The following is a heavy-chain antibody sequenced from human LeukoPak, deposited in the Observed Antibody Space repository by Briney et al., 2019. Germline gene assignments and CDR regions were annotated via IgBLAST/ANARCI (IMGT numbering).Heavy chain of an antibody. Sequence: GASVKVSCKASGGTFSSYAISWVRQAPGQGLEWMGRIIPILGIANYAQKFQGRVTITADKSTSTAYMELSSLRSEDTAVYYCARERHYPSKIPMVRGPQSGRFDYWGQGTLVTVSS. CDR1: GGTFSSYA. V-gene: IGHV1-69*04. CDR2: IIPILGIA. CDR3: ARERHYPSKIPMVRGPQSGRFDY. D-gene: IGHD3-10*01. J-gene: IGHJ4*02.